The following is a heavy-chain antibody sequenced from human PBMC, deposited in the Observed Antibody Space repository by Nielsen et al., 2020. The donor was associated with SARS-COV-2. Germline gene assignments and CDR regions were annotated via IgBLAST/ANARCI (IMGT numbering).Heavy chain of an antibody. J-gene: IGHJ6*02. CDR2: IYYSGSS. V-gene: IGHV4-59*06. CDR3: ARVALGSTNGMDV. Sequence: SETLSLTCGVYGGSFSEYYWTWIRQAPGKGLEWIGYIYYSGSSYYNPSLKSRVTTSVDTSKKQFSLKLSSVTAADTAVYYCARVALGSTNGMDVWGQGTTVTVSS. CDR1: GGSFSEYY. D-gene: IGHD2-15*01.